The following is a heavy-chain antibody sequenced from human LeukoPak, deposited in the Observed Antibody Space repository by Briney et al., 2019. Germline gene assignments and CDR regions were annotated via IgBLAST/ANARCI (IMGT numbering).Heavy chain of an antibody. D-gene: IGHD6-19*01. CDR1: GFTFSGYA. CDR2: ISGSGGST. J-gene: IGHJ6*02. Sequence: PGASLRLSCAASGFTFSGYAMSWVRQSPGKGLEWLSTISGSGGSTYYADSVKGRFTIARDNTKNTLFLQMNSLRAEDTAVYYCTKRVEVAGTWYYYDGMDVWGQGTTVTVSS. CDR3: TKRVEVAGTWYYYDGMDV. V-gene: IGHV3-23*01.